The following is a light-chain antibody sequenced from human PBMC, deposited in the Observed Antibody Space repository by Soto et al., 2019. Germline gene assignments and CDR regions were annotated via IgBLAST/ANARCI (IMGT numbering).Light chain of an antibody. J-gene: IGKJ4*01. CDR2: GAS. CDR1: QSVSSSY. CDR3: QQYGSSPTLT. V-gene: IGKV3-20*01. Sequence: ELVLTHSPGTLSLSPGERATLSCRASQSVSSSYLAWYQQKPGQAPRLLIYGASSRATGIPDRFSGSGSGTDFTLTISRLEPEDFAVYYCQQYGSSPTLTFGGGTKVDIK.